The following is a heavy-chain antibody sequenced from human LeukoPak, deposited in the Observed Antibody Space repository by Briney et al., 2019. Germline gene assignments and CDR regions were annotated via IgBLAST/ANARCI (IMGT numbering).Heavy chain of an antibody. Sequence: ASVKVSCKASGYTFTSYGISWVRQAPGQGLEWMGWISAYNGNTNYAQKLQGRVTMTTDTSTSTAYMELRSLRSDDTAVYYCARSEDVLRFLEWSPSGYWGQGTLVTVSS. D-gene: IGHD3-3*01. J-gene: IGHJ4*02. V-gene: IGHV1-18*01. CDR2: ISAYNGNT. CDR3: ARSEDVLRFLEWSPSGY. CDR1: GYTFTSYG.